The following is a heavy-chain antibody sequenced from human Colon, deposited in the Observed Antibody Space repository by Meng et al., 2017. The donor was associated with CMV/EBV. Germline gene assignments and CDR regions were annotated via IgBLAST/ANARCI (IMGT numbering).Heavy chain of an antibody. CDR3: ARVFWGATNYYFDY. V-gene: IGHV4-39*07. CDR1: GGSISSSSYY. Sequence: SETLSLTCTVSGGSISSSSYYWGWIRQPPGKGLEWIGSIYYSGSTYYNPSLKSRVTISVDTSKNQFSLKLSSVTAADTAVYYCARVFWGATNYYFDYWGQGTLVTVSS. CDR2: IYYSGST. J-gene: IGHJ4*02. D-gene: IGHD3-16*01.